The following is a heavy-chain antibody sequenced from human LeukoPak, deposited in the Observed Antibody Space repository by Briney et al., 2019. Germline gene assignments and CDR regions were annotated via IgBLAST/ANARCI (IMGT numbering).Heavy chain of an antibody. J-gene: IGHJ4*02. Sequence: GASVKVSCRASGYTFTSYGISWVRQAPGQGLEWMGWISAYNGNTNYAQKLQGRVTMTTDTSTSTAYMELRSLRSDDTAVYYCARVIAAAGTFGPNFDYWGQGTLVTVSS. CDR3: ARVIAAAGTFGPNFDY. CDR1: GYTFTSYG. V-gene: IGHV1-18*01. D-gene: IGHD6-13*01. CDR2: ISAYNGNT.